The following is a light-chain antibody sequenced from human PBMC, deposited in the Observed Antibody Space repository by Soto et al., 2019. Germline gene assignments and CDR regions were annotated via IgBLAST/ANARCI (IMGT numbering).Light chain of an antibody. CDR1: QSVSSY. J-gene: IGKJ1*01. V-gene: IGKV3-11*01. CDR2: DAS. CDR3: QQRGNWPLT. Sequence: EIVLTQSPATLSLSPGERATLSCRASQSVSSYLAGYQQKPGQAPRLLIYDASNTATGIAARFSGRGSETDFTLTISSLEPEDSALYYCQQRGNWPLTFGQGTKVEI.